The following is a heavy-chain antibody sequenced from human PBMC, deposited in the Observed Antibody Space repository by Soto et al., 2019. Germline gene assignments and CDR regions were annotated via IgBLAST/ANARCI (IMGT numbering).Heavy chain of an antibody. CDR3: ARDYMNSASVDPS. V-gene: IGHV1-18*04. CDR2: ISAYNGNT. Sequence: ASVKVSLKAAGYTFTSYCLSWVSPAPGQSLEGMGWISAYNGNTNYAQKLQGRVTITTDTSTSTAYMELRSLRSDDTAVYYCARDYMNSASVDPSWCQGTLVTVSS. J-gene: IGHJ4*02. D-gene: IGHD2-15*01. CDR1: GYTFTSYC.